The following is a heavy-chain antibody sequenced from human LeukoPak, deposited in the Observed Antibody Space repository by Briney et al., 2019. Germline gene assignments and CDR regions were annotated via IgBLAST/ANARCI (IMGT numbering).Heavy chain of an antibody. CDR3: ARDGNPRPNYDFWSGYRRDYYYYYGMDV. Sequence: TGGSLRLSCAASGFTFSSYSMNWVRQAPGKGLEWVSSISSSSYIYYADSVKGRFTISRDNAKNSLYLQMNSLRAEDTTVYYCARDGNPRPNYDFWSGYRRDYYYYYGMDVWGQGTTVTVSS. D-gene: IGHD3-3*01. J-gene: IGHJ6*02. CDR1: GFTFSSYS. CDR2: ISSSSYI. V-gene: IGHV3-21*01.